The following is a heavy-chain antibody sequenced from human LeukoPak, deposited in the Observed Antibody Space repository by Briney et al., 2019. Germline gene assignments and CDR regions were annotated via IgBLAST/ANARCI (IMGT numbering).Heavy chain of an antibody. CDR3: ARGRNHLVRHFDY. CDR1: RFTFSSYS. J-gene: IGHJ4*02. Sequence: GSLRLSCAASRFTFSSYSMNWVRQPPGKGLEWIGEINHSGSTNYNSSLKSRVTISVDTSKNQFSLKLSSVTAADTAVYYCARGRNHLVRHFDYWGQGTLVTVSS. D-gene: IGHD6-13*01. V-gene: IGHV4-34*01. CDR2: INHSGST.